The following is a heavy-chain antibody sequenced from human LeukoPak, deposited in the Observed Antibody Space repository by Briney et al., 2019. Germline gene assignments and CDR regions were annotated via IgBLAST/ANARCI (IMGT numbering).Heavy chain of an antibody. V-gene: IGHV3-53*01. CDR3: VRGSDQRGWFDP. CDR2: MYRGGST. D-gene: IGHD2-2*01. CDR1: GFTVSNNY. Sequence: GGSLRLSCAASGFTVSNNYLSWVRQAPGMGLEWVPIMYRGGSTGVADSVRGRFTISRDTSKNMVYLQMNSLRAEDTAIYYCVRGSDQRGWFDPWGQGTLVTVSS. J-gene: IGHJ5*02.